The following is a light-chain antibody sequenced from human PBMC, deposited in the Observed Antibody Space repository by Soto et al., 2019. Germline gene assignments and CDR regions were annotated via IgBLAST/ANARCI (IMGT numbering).Light chain of an antibody. CDR3: QQYYFTPRT. CDR2: LAS. Sequence: IVMTQSPDSLPVSLGERATINCKSSQSVLYSSNNKNYFAWYQQKPGQPPKLLIYLASTRESGVPDRFSGSVSGTDFTLNIGSLQAEDVTLYYCQQYYFTPRTFGQGNKLEIK. CDR1: QSVLYSSNNKNY. V-gene: IGKV4-1*01. J-gene: IGKJ2*01.